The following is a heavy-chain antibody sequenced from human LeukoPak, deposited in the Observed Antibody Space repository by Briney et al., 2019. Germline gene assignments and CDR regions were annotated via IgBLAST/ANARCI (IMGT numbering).Heavy chain of an antibody. Sequence: PGGSLRLSCVTSGFTFHDHAMHWVRQSPGRGLEWVSTIGWNGFIREYADSVKGRFTISRDDAKKSLYLEMDSLRVEDSALYYCARDPRRTGNYYGMDVWGQGTTVSVTS. CDR2: IGWNGFIR. J-gene: IGHJ6*02. D-gene: IGHD3-10*01. CDR3: ARDPRRTGNYYGMDV. CDR1: GFTFHDHA. V-gene: IGHV3-9*01.